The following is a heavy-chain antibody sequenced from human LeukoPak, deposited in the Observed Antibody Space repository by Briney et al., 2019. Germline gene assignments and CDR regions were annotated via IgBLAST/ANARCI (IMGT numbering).Heavy chain of an antibody. J-gene: IGHJ4*02. CDR2: IYSGGST. CDR1: GFTVSSNY. V-gene: IGHV3-66*02. Sequence: GGSLRLSCAASGFTVSSNYMSWVRQAPGKGLEWVSVIYSGGSTYYADSAKGRFTISRDNSKNTLYLQMNSLRAEDTAVYYCARCLRGGSYYVQYYFDYWGQGTLVTVSS. D-gene: IGHD1-26*01. CDR3: ARCLRGGSYYVQYYFDY.